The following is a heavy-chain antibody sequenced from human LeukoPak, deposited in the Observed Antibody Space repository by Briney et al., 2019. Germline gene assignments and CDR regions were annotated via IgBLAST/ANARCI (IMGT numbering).Heavy chain of an antibody. J-gene: IGHJ4*02. Sequence: GGSLSLSCAASGFTFSSYWMHWVRQAPGKGLVWVSRINSDWSSTSYADSVKGRFTISRDNAKNTLYLQMNSLRAEDTAVYYCARDICSGGSCYYDYWGQGTLVTVSS. D-gene: IGHD2-15*01. CDR3: ARDICSGGSCYYDY. CDR1: GFTFSSYW. CDR2: INSDWSST. V-gene: IGHV3-74*01.